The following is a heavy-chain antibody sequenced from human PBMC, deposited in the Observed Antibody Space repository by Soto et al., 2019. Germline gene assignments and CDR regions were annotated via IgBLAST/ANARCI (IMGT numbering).Heavy chain of an antibody. CDR2: IYYSGST. CDR3: ARDFPTGV. J-gene: IGHJ6*02. Sequence: PSETLSLTCTVSGGSVSSGSYYWSWIRQTPGQGLEWIGYIYYSGSTNYNPSLKSRVTISVDTSKNQFSLKLSSVTAADAAVYYCARDFPTGVWGQGTTVTVSS. V-gene: IGHV4-61*01. CDR1: GGSVSSGSYY.